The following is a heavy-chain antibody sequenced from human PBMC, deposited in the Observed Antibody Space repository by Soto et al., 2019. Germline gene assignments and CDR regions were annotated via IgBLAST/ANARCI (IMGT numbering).Heavy chain of an antibody. CDR2: IYHSGST. CDR1: GGSISSSNW. CDR3: ARDKVIKDDSSGYKV. D-gene: IGHD3-22*01. J-gene: IGHJ4*02. Sequence: QVQLQESGPGLVKPSGTLSLTCAVSGGSISSSNWWSWVRQPPGKGREWIGEIYHSGSTNYNPSLRSRVTISVDKSKTQFSLKRSPVTAADTAVYYCARDKVIKDDSSGYKVWGQGTLVTVSS. V-gene: IGHV4-4*02.